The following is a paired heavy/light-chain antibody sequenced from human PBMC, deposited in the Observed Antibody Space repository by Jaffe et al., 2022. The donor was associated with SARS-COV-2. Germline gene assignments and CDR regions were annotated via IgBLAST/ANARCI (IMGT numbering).Light chain of an antibody. J-gene: IGKJ1*01. CDR3: HQYDNSPRT. Sequence: EIVLTQSPGTLSLSPGERATLSCRASQSVSSKYLVWYQQKPGQAPRLLIHDTSTRATGIPDRFSGSGSGTDFTLTISRLEPEDFAVYYCHQYDNSPRTFGQGTKVEIK. CDR1: QSVSSKY. CDR2: DTS. V-gene: IGKV3-20*01.
Heavy chain of an antibody. D-gene: IGHD2-15*01. CDR1: GYSFINYA. V-gene: IGHV1-3*01. CDR2: INAGNGNT. CDR3: AREQLVSGDSCYAY. J-gene: IGHJ4*02. Sequence: QVQLVQSGAEVKRPGASVRVSCKTSGYSFINYAMHWVRQAPGQRLEWMGWINAGNGNTKYSQKLQGRVTITRDTSASTVYMQLSSLRSEDTALYYCAREQLVSGDSCYAYWGQGTQVTVSS.